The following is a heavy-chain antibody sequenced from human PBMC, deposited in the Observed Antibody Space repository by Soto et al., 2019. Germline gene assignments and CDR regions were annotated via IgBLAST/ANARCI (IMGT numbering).Heavy chain of an antibody. J-gene: IGHJ4*02. Sequence: QVHLVESGGGVVQPGRSLRLSCAASGFTFSTFALHWVRQAPGEGLEWVALISHDGRIEKYADSVKGRFTISRDNSKNRLDLQMSSLRPEDTAVYYCARDLPLYCRGDCNFDFWGQGTLVTVSS. CDR3: ARDLPLYCRGDCNFDF. D-gene: IGHD2-21*02. V-gene: IGHV3-30-3*01. CDR2: ISHDGRIE. CDR1: GFTFSTFA.